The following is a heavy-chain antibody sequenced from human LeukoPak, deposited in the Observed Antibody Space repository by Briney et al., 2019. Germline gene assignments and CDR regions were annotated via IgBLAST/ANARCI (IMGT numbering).Heavy chain of an antibody. J-gene: IGHJ4*02. D-gene: IGHD2-15*01. CDR1: GGTFSSYA. Sequence: SVKVSCKASGGTFSSYAISWVRQAPGQGLEWMGGIIPIFGTANYAQKFQGRVTITADESTSTAYMELSSLRSEDTAVYYCAISPTRMLGLDYWGQGTLVTVSS. CDR2: IIPIFGTA. V-gene: IGHV1-69*13. CDR3: AISPTRMLGLDY.